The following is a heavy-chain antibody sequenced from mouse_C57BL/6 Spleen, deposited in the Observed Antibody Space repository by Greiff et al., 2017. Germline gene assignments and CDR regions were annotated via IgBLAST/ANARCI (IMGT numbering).Heavy chain of an antibody. Sequence: EVQVVESGGGLVQPGGSLSLSCAASGFTFTDYYMSWVRQPPGKALEWLGFIRNKANGYTTEYSASVKGRFTISRDNSQSILYLQMNALRAEDSATYYCARWYYGSPFDYWGQGTTLTVSS. CDR2: IRNKANGYTT. CDR3: ARWYYGSPFDY. V-gene: IGHV7-3*01. D-gene: IGHD1-1*01. CDR1: GFTFTDYY. J-gene: IGHJ2*01.